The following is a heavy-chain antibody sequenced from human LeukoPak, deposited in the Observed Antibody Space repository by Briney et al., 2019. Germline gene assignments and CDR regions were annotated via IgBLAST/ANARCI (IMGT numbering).Heavy chain of an antibody. CDR3: AKEGLTGDYFDY. CDR1: GFTFSSYG. V-gene: IGHV3-33*06. J-gene: IGHJ4*02. D-gene: IGHD7-27*01. Sequence: PGGSLRLSCAASGFTFSSYGMHWVRQAPGKGLEWVAVIWYDGSNKYYADSVKGRFTISRDNSKNTLYLQMNSLRAEDTAVYYCAKEGLTGDYFDYWGQGTLVTVPS. CDR2: IWYDGSNK.